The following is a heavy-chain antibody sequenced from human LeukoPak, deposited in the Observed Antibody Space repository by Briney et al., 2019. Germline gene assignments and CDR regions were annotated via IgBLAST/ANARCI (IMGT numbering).Heavy chain of an antibody. Sequence: GASVKVSCKASGYTFTGYYMHWVRQAPGQGLEWMGRINPNSGGTNYAQKFQGRVTMTRDTSISTAYMELSRLRSDDTAVYYCARDPSTTVTTPSNWFDPWGQGTLVTVSS. CDR1: GYTFTGYY. J-gene: IGHJ5*02. CDR2: INPNSGGT. D-gene: IGHD4-11*01. CDR3: ARDPSTTVTTPSNWFDP. V-gene: IGHV1-2*06.